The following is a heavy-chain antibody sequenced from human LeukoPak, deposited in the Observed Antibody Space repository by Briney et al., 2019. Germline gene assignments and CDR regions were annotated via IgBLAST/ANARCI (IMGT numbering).Heavy chain of an antibody. CDR1: GYTFTGYY. CDR2: INPNSGGT. J-gene: IGHJ4*02. Sequence: ASVKVSCKASGYTFTGYYMHWVRQAPGQGLEWMGWINPNSGGTKYAQKFQGRVTITRDTSNSTAYMELSRLRSDDTAVYYCARVRVGYFDYWGQGTLVTVSS. V-gene: IGHV1-2*02. CDR3: ARVRVGYFDY.